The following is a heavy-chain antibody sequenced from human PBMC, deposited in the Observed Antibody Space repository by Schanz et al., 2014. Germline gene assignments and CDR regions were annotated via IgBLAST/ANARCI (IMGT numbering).Heavy chain of an antibody. V-gene: IGHV3-30*03. Sequence: QVQPVESGGGVVQPGRSLRLSCAASGFNFSNYDIHWVRQAPGKGLEWVALIYYNGTNKYYADSVKGRFTISRDNSQNTLYLQMNTLRTEDTAVYYCARSRGFDSIFDFWGRGTLVTVSS. CDR2: IYYNGTNK. CDR3: ARSRGFDSIFDF. D-gene: IGHD5-12*01. CDR1: GFNFSNYD. J-gene: IGHJ4*02.